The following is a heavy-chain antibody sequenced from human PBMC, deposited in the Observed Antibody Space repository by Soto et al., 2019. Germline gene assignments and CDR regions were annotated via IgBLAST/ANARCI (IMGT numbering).Heavy chain of an antibody. Sequence: QVQLQESGPGLVKPSQTLSLTCTVSGGSVSSADYYWSWIRQHPGKGLEWIGYIYYSGSTYYNPSLKSRVXIXXDTSKNQFSLNLSSVTAADTAVYYCARDTSGKGYYYHGMDVWGQGITVTVSS. CDR3: ARDTSGKGYYYHGMDV. J-gene: IGHJ6*02. D-gene: IGHD1-1*01. V-gene: IGHV4-31*03. CDR2: IYYSGST. CDR1: GGSVSSADYY.